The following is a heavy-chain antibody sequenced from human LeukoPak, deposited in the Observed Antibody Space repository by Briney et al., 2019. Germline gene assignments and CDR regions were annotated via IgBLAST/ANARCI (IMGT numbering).Heavy chain of an antibody. CDR2: IYNTGAT. CDR1: EFTFSSYS. D-gene: IGHD1-1*01. V-gene: IGHV3-53*01. CDR3: ARIEWERLGRAFDI. Sequence: GGSLRLSCAASEFTFSSYSMNWVRQAPGKGLEWVSSIYNTGATHYAESVRGRFTISRDNSKNTLFLQMNSLRAEDMAVYYCARIEWERLGRAFDIWGQGTMVTVSS. J-gene: IGHJ3*02.